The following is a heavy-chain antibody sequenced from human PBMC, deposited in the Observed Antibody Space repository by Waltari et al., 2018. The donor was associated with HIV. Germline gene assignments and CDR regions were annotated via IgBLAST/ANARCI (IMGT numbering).Heavy chain of an antibody. Sequence: EVQLVESGGGLVQPGGSLRLSCAASGFTFSSYWMSWVRQAPGKGLDGVANRKQDGSEKYYVDSVKGLFTISRDNAKNSLYLQMNSLRAEDTAVYYCARSPYDIYGDYDLCDYWGQGTLVTVSS. V-gene: IGHV3-7*01. D-gene: IGHD4-17*01. CDR2: RKQDGSEK. J-gene: IGHJ4*02. CDR3: ARSPYDIYGDYDLCDY. CDR1: GFTFSSYW.